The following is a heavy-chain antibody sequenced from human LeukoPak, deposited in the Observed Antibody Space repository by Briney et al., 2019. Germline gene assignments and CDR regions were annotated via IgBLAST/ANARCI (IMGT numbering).Heavy chain of an antibody. Sequence: GGSLRLSCAASGFTFSSYGMHWVRQAPGKGLEWVAVIWYDGSNKYYADSVKGRFTISRDNSKNTLYLQMNSLRAEDTAVYYCARDGDTAVGFDYWGQGTLVTVSS. CDR2: IWYDGSNK. J-gene: IGHJ4*02. V-gene: IGHV3-33*01. CDR1: GFTFSSYG. CDR3: ARDGDTAVGFDY. D-gene: IGHD5-18*01.